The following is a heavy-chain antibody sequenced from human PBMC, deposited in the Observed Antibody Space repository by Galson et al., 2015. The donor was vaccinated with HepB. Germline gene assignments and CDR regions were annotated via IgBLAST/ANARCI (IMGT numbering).Heavy chain of an antibody. CDR2: VSGDGSIA. V-gene: IGHV3-23*01. J-gene: IGHJ4*02. Sequence: SLRLSCAASGFTFSTYAMNWVRQAPGKGLEWVSVVSGDGSIAKYADAVRGRLTVSRDNSKNTLYLRMNSLRAEDTAVYYCAKTPGDCSRTGCYNVQLESWGQGTLVTVSS. CDR3: AKTPGDCSRTGCYNVQLES. D-gene: IGHD2-2*01. CDR1: GFTFSTYA.